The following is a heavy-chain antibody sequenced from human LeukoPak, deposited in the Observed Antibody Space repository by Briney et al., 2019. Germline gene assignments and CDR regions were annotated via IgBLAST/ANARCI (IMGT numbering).Heavy chain of an antibody. CDR1: GFMFTGAW. Sequence: PGGSLRLSCAGSGFMFTGAWLTWVRQAPGKGLEWVSGTGSTGVSTFYADSVKGRFTVSRDNSKNTLSLQMNSLRAEDTAVYYCAKDPGVVPAHYFDYWGQGTLVTVSS. J-gene: IGHJ4*02. V-gene: IGHV3-23*01. D-gene: IGHD2-2*01. CDR2: TGSTGVST. CDR3: AKDPGVVPAHYFDY.